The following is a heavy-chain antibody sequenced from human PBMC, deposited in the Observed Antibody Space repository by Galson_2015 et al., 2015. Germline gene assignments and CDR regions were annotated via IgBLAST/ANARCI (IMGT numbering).Heavy chain of an antibody. CDR3: AKGYGSGSYYNMNWFDP. D-gene: IGHD3-10*01. CDR2: ISGNGGTT. CDR1: GFSFSSYA. Sequence: SLRLSCAASGFSFSSYAMSWVRQAPGKGLEWVSSISGNGGTTYYADSVKGRFTISRDNSKNTLYLQMNSLRAEDTAVYYRAKGYGSGSYYNMNWFDPWGQGTLVSVSS. V-gene: IGHV3-23*01. J-gene: IGHJ5*02.